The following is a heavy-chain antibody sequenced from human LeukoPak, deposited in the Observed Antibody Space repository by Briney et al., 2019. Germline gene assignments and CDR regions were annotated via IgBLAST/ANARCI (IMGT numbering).Heavy chain of an antibody. Sequence: SQTLSLTCAISGDSVSSNSAAWNWIRQSPSRGLEWLGRTYFRSKWYNDYAVSVKSRVTINPDTSKNHFSLQLNSVTPEDTAVYYCARPLFSGWRDDAFDIWGQGTMVTVSS. CDR1: GDSVSSNSAA. D-gene: IGHD6-19*01. V-gene: IGHV6-1*01. J-gene: IGHJ3*02. CDR2: TYFRSKWYN. CDR3: ARPLFSGWRDDAFDI.